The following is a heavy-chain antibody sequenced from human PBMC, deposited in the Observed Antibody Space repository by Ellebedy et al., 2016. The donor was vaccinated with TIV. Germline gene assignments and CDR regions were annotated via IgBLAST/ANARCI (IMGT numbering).Heavy chain of an antibody. CDR3: VTSAVGHSHGYYFDY. CDR1: GFTFSSYA. D-gene: IGHD3-22*01. J-gene: IGHJ4*02. Sequence: PGGSLRLSCTVSGFTFSSYAIHWVRLAPGKGLEWLTLISYDGSERYNAGSVKGRCTISRDNSKNTVYLQMNCLTAEDTAVYYCVTSAVGHSHGYYFDYWGQGTLVTVSA. CDR2: ISYDGSER. V-gene: IGHV3-30-3*01.